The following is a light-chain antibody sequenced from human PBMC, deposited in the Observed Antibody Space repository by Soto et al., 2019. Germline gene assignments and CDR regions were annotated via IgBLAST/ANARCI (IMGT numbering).Light chain of an antibody. CDR1: QTVSSNH. Sequence: EIVLTQSPGTLSLSPGERATLSCRASQTVSSNHLAWYQQKPGQAPRLLIYGASSRATGIPDRFSGSGSGTEFTLTINRLEPEDFAVYYCHQYGISPFGGGTKVDNK. CDR2: GAS. CDR3: HQYGISP. V-gene: IGKV3-20*01. J-gene: IGKJ4*01.